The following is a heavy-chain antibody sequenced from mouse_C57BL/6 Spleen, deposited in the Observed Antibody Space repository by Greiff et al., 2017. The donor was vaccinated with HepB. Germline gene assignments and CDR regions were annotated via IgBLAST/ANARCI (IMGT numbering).Heavy chain of an antibody. CDR2: IDPSDSYT. Sequence: QAQLQQPGAELVRPGTSVKLSCKASGYTFTSYWMHWVKQRPGQGLEWIGVIDPSDSYTNYNQKFKGKATLTVDTSSSTAYMQLSSLTSEDSAVYYCARSGGDHEAMDYWGQGTSVTVSS. D-gene: IGHD2-13*01. CDR3: ARSGGDHEAMDY. CDR1: GYTFTSYW. V-gene: IGHV1-59*01. J-gene: IGHJ4*01.